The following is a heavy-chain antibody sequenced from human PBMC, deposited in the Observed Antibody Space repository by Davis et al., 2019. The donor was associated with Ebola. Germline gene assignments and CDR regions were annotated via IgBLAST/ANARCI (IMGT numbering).Heavy chain of an antibody. D-gene: IGHD2-8*02. Sequence: PGGSLRLSCAASGFTFSDYYMSWIRQAPGKGLEWVSYISSSGSTIYYADSVKGRFTISRDNSKNTLYLQMNSLRAEDTAVYYCAEIYWVRYGMDVWGQGTTVTVSS. CDR1: GFTFSDYY. V-gene: IGHV3-11*04. CDR3: AEIYWVRYGMDV. CDR2: ISSSGSTI. J-gene: IGHJ6*02.